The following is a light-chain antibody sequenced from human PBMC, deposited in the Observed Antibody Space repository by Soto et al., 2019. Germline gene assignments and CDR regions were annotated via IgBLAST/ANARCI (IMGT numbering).Light chain of an antibody. Sequence: DIQMTQSPSSLSASVRDRVTITCRASQSISSYLNWYQQKPGKAPKLLIFAASSLQSGVPSRFSGSGSGTDFTLTISSLQPEDFATYYCQHSYRTPVTFGGGTKVDIK. CDR1: QSISSY. CDR2: AAS. CDR3: QHSYRTPVT. J-gene: IGKJ4*01. V-gene: IGKV1-39*01.